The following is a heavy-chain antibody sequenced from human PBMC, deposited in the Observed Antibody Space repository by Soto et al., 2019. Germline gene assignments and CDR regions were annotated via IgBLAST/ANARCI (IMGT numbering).Heavy chain of an antibody. CDR2: IYYSGST. Sequence: PSETLSLTCTVSGGSISSSSYYWGWIRQPPGKGLEWIGSIYYSGSTYYNPSLKSRVTISVDTSKNQFSLKLSSVTAADTAVYYCARGSGSYLDYFDYWGQATLVTAPQ. D-gene: IGHD1-26*01. CDR3: ARGSGSYLDYFDY. CDR1: GGSISSSSYY. J-gene: IGHJ4*02. V-gene: IGHV4-39*01.